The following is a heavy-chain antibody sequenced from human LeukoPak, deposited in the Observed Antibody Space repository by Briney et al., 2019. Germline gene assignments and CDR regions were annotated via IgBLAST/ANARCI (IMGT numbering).Heavy chain of an antibody. Sequence: GASVKVSCKASGYTFTSYYMHWVRQAPGQGLEWMGIINPSGGSTSYAQKFQGRVTMTRDTSTSTVYMELSSLRSEDTAVYYCARERYCSGGSCYGVCDYWGQGTLVTVSS. CDR3: ARERYCSGGSCYGVCDY. V-gene: IGHV1-46*01. CDR1: GYTFTSYY. D-gene: IGHD2-15*01. CDR2: INPSGGST. J-gene: IGHJ4*02.